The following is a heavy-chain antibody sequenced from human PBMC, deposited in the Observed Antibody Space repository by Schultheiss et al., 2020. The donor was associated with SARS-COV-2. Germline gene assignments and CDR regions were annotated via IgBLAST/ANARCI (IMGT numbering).Heavy chain of an antibody. CDR3: ARGGSPHFDGMDV. CDR1: GFTFSSYS. CDR2: ISSSSSYI. V-gene: IGHV3-21*01. Sequence: GGSLRLSCAGSGFTFSSYSMNWVRQAPGKGLEWVSSISSSSSYIYYADSVKGRFTISRDNAKNSLYLQMNSLRAEDTAVYYCARGGSPHFDGMDVWGQGTTVTVSS. D-gene: IGHD2/OR15-2a*01. J-gene: IGHJ6*02.